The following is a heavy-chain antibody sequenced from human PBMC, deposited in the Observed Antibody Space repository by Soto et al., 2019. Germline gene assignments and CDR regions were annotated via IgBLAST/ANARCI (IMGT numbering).Heavy chain of an antibody. J-gene: IGHJ6*02. Sequence: QVQLVQSGAEVKKTGASVKVSCKASGYTFTSYGISWVRQAPGQGLEWMGWISAYNGNTNYAQKLQGRVTMTTDRSTSTAYLELRSLRSDDTAVYYCSRAVSPAGTTGYYYYGMDVWGQGTTVTVSS. CDR2: ISAYNGNT. CDR3: SRAVSPAGTTGYYYYGMDV. CDR1: GYTFTSYG. V-gene: IGHV1-18*04. D-gene: IGHD1-1*01.